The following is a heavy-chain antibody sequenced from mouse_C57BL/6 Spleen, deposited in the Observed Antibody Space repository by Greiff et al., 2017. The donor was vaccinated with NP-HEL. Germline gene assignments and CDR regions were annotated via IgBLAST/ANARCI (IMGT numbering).Heavy chain of an antibody. CDR3: QGDNGAMDY. CDR2: MYPGDGDT. CDR1: GYAFSSSW. V-gene: IGHV1-82*01. J-gene: IGHJ4*01. Sequence: QVQLQQSGPELVKPGASVKISCKASGYAFSSSWMNWVKQRPGKGLEWIGRMYPGDGDTNYNGKFKGKATLTADTSSSTAYMQHSSLTSEDSAVYFCQGDNGAMDYWGQGTSVTVSS.